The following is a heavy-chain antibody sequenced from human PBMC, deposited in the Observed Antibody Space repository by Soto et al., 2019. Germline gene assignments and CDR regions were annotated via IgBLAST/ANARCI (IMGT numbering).Heavy chain of an antibody. Sequence: SATLSLTCSFSGCSIISGYYYWSWIRQPPGKGLEWIGNIYYSGSTNYNPSLKSRVTISVDTSKNQFSLKLSFVPAADTAVYYCARAGAGSIASRSSSGMDAWGHGTKLTVA. CDR2: IYYSGST. CDR1: GCSIISGYYY. CDR3: ARAGAGSIASRSSSGMDA. D-gene: IGHD3-10*01. J-gene: IGHJ6*02. V-gene: IGHV4-61*01.